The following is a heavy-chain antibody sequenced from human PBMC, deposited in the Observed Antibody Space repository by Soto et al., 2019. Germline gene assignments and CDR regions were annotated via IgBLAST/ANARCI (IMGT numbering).Heavy chain of an antibody. CDR1: GGSISSSNW. CDR3: AGGSGSWREVRDFDI. V-gene: IGHV4-4*02. Sequence: PSETLSLTCAVSGGSISSSNWWSWVRQPPGKGLEWIGEIYHSGSTNYNPSLKSRVTISVDKSKNQFSLKLSSVTAADTAVYYCAGGSGSWREVRDFDIWGQGTMVTVSS. CDR2: IYHSGST. J-gene: IGHJ3*02. D-gene: IGHD1-26*01.